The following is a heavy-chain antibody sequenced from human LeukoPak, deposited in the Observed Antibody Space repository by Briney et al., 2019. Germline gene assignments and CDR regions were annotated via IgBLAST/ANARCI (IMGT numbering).Heavy chain of an antibody. CDR2: MSYDGSNK. J-gene: IGHJ6*02. D-gene: IGHD5-18*01. CDR3: ARDRRGYSYGYSYYYYGMDV. Sequence: PGGSLRLSCAASGFTFSSYAMHWVRQAPGKGLEWVAVMSYDGSNKYYADSVKGRFTISRDNSKNTLYLQMNSLRAEDTAVYYCARDRRGYSYGYSYYYYGMDVWGQGTTVTVSS. CDR1: GFTFSSYA. V-gene: IGHV3-30-3*01.